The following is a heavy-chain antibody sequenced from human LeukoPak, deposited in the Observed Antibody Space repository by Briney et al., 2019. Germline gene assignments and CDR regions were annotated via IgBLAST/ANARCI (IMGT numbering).Heavy chain of an antibody. CDR2: IYHSGST. CDR1: GYSISSGSY. CDR3: AREQCSGGSCYMFDY. J-gene: IGHJ4*01. Sequence: SETLSLTCTISGYSISSGSYWGWIRQPPGKGLEWIGTIYHSGSTYYNPSLKSRVTMSVGTSKNQFSLNLSTVTAADTAVYYCAREQCSGGSCYMFDYWGHGTLVTVSS. V-gene: IGHV4-38-2*02. D-gene: IGHD2-15*01.